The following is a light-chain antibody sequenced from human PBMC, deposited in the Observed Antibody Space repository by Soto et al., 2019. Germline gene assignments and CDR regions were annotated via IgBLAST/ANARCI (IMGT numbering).Light chain of an antibody. V-gene: IGKV1-9*01. CDR1: LGISNY. CDR3: QQLNSFPPT. Sequence: IHLTQSPSSLSASVGDRVSISCRASLGISNYLAWYQQKPGTAPKLLIYAASTLQSGVPSRFSGSGSGTDFTLTISSLQPEDFATYYCQQLNSFPPTFGQGTRLDIK. J-gene: IGKJ5*01. CDR2: AAS.